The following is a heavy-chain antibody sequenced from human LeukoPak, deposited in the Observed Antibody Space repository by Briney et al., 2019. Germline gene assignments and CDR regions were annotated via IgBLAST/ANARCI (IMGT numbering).Heavy chain of an antibody. Sequence: GGSLRLSCAASGFTFSSYWMSWVRQAPGKGLEWVANIKQDGSEKYYVDSVKGRFTISRDNAKNSLYLQMNSLRAEDTAVYYCAKARRVAAAEQSWHYWGQGTLVTVSS. V-gene: IGHV3-7*03. CDR2: IKQDGSEK. D-gene: IGHD6-13*01. CDR3: AKARRVAAAEQSWHY. J-gene: IGHJ4*02. CDR1: GFTFSSYW.